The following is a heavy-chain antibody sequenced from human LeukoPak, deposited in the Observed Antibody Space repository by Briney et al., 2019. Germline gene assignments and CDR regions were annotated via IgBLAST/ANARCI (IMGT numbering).Heavy chain of an antibody. D-gene: IGHD3-3*01. CDR1: GGSFSGYY. J-gene: IGHJ4*02. CDR2: INHSGST. V-gene: IGHV4-34*01. CDR3: ARGPYYDLWSGYPSHYFDY. Sequence: SSETLSLTCAVYGGSFSGYYWSWIRQPPGKGLEWIGEINHSGSTNYNPSLKSRVTISVDTSKNQFSLKLSSVTAADTAVYYCARGPYYDLWSGYPSHYFDYWGQGTLVTVSS.